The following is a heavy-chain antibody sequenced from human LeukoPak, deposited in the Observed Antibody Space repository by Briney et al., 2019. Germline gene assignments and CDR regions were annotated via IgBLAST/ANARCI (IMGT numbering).Heavy chain of an antibody. J-gene: IGHJ4*02. V-gene: IGHV3-7*01. D-gene: IGHD2-15*01. CDR2: IKQDGSEK. CDR3: ARDYRGYRAPYYFDY. CDR1: GFTFSSYW. Sequence: QPGGSLRLSCAASGFTFSSYWMSWVRQAPGKGLEWVANIKQDGSEKYYVDSVKGRLTISRDNAKSSLYLQMNSLRAEDTAVYYCARDYRGYRAPYYFDYWGQGTLVTVSS.